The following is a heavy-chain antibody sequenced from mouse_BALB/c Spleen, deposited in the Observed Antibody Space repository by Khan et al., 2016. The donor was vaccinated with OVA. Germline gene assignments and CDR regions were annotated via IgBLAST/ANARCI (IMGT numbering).Heavy chain of an antibody. CDR3: ARGYVGNYEFVY. J-gene: IGHJ3*01. D-gene: IGHD1-1*02. V-gene: IGHV1S132*01. CDR1: GYTFTNYW. Sequence: VQLQQSGAELVKPGASVKLSCTTSGYTFTNYWIQWIKQRPGQGLGWIGQIFPGTGTTYYNQNFKDKATLTVDTSSNPASMHLSRLTSEDSAVYFCARGYVGNYEFVYWGQGTLVTVSP. CDR2: IFPGTGTT.